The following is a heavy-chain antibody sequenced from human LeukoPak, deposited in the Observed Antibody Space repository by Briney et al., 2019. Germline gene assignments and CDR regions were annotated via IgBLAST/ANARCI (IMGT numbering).Heavy chain of an antibody. CDR2: IDPSDSYT. CDR1: GYXFTSYW. V-gene: IGHV5-10-1*01. D-gene: IGHD6-13*01. J-gene: IGHJ4*02. CDR3: ARRVGSSWYLFDY. Sequence: GESLRISCNGSGYXFTSYWISWVRQMPGKGLEWMGRIDPSDSYTNYSPSFQGHVTISADKSISTAYLQWSSLKASDTAIYYCARRVGSSWYLFDYWGQGTLVTVSS.